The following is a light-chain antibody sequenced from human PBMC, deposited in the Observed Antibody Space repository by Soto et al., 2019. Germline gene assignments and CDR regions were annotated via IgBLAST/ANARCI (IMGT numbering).Light chain of an antibody. J-gene: IGKJ1*01. CDR2: GAS. V-gene: IGKV3-20*01. CDR3: QQYNSWPQT. Sequence: EIVLTQAPGTLALSPVERATLSCRASQSVNSRLAWYQHKPGQAPRLLISGASNRASGIPDRFSGGGSGTDFTLTISRLEPEDFAVYYCQQYNSWPQTFGLGTKVDIK. CDR1: QSVNSR.